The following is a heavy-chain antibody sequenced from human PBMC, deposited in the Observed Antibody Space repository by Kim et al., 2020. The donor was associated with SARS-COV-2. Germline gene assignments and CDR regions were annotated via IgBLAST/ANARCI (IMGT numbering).Heavy chain of an antibody. CDR1: GGSFSGYY. CDR3: ARGQHGTSIYYYYYYMDV. CDR2: INHSGST. J-gene: IGHJ6*03. Sequence: SETLSLTCAVYGGSFSGYYWSWIRQPPGKGLEWIGEINHSGSTNYNPSLKSRVTISVDTSKNQFSLKLSSVTAADTAVYYCARGQHGTSIYYYYYYMDVWGKGTTVTVSS. V-gene: IGHV4-34*01. D-gene: IGHD2-2*01.